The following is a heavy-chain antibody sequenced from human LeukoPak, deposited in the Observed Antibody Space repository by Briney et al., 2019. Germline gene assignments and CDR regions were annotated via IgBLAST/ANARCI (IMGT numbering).Heavy chain of an antibody. V-gene: IGHV3-48*03. CDR2: ISSSGSTI. J-gene: IGHJ4*02. CDR1: GFTFSSYE. Sequence: GGSLRLSCVASGFTFSSYEVNWVRQAPGKGLEWVSYISSSGSTIYYADSVKGRFTISRDNAKNSLYLQMNSLRAEDTAVYYCARDISYSGSAPSFPTYYFDYWGQGTLVTVSS. CDR3: ARDISYSGSAPSFPTYYFDY. D-gene: IGHD3-10*01.